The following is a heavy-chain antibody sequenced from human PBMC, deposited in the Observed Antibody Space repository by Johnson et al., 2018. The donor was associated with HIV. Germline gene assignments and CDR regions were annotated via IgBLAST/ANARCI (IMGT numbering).Heavy chain of an antibody. CDR3: AKDMGYSGSYTTPNDAFDI. D-gene: IGHD1-26*01. J-gene: IGHJ3*02. CDR2: ISYDGSNK. V-gene: IGHV3-30-3*01. Sequence: QVQLVESGGGVVQPGRSLRLSCAASGFTFSSYAMHWVRQAPGKGLEWVAVISYDGSNKYYADSVKGRFTISRDNSKNSLYLQMNSLRAEDTALYYCAKDMGYSGSYTTPNDAFDIWGQGTMVTVSS. CDR1: GFTFSSYA.